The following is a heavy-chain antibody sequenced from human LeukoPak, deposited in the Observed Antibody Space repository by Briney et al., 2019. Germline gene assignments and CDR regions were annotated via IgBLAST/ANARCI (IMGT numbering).Heavy chain of an antibody. D-gene: IGHD6-13*01. CDR2: ISSSSSYI. J-gene: IGHJ6*03. CDR1: GFTFSSYS. V-gene: IGHV3-21*04. Sequence: GGSLRLSCAASGFTFSSYSMNWVRQAPGKGLEWVLSISSSSSYIYYADSVKGRFTISRDNAKNSLYLQMNSLRAEDTAVYYCARVEGDSSSWYDYYYYYMDGWGKGTTVTISS. CDR3: ARVEGDSSSWYDYYYYYMDG.